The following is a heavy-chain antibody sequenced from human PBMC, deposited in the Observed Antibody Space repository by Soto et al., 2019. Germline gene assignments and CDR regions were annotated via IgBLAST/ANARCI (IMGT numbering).Heavy chain of an antibody. D-gene: IGHD4-17*01. J-gene: IGHJ4*01. CDR2: IYSGYSGGSS. CDR1: GLTVSNNY. CDR3: ARVPTVSKYFDY. V-gene: IGHV3-66*01. Sequence: GGSLRLSCAASGLTVSNNYMSWVRQGPGKGLEWVSLIYSGYSGGSSYYADSVRGRFTISRDNSRNTLYLQMNSLRAEDTAVYYCARVPTVSKYFDYWGQGALVTVSS.